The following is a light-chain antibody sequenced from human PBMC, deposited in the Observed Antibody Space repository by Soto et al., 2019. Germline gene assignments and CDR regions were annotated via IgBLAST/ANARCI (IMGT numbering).Light chain of an antibody. CDR1: QSLLHSNGNTF. CDR3: MQALQTPRT. Sequence: EIVMTQSPLSLTVTPGEPASISCKSTQSLLHSNGNTFLDWYMQKPGQSPQLLIYLGSSRAPGAPDRVSGCGSGTDFTLGISTVEADDAGIYYCMQALQTPRTFGQGTKLEI. J-gene: IGKJ1*01. CDR2: LGS. V-gene: IGKV2-28*01.